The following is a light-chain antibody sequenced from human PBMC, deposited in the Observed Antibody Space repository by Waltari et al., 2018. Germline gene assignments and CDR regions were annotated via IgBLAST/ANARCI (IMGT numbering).Light chain of an antibody. CDR3: QSFDTSLSHGVV. J-gene: IGLJ3*02. Sequence: QSILTQPPSVSGAPGQRVTISCTGSSSNIGAGHDVHWYQEFPGTGPKPLIYGKNNRPSGVPDRFSGSKSGTSASLTITGLQAEDEADYYCQSFDTSLSHGVVFGGGTKVTVL. CDR1: SSNIGAGHD. CDR2: GKN. V-gene: IGLV1-40*02.